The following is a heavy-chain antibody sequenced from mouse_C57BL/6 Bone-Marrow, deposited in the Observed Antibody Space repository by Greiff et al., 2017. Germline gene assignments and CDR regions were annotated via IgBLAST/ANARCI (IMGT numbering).Heavy chain of an antibody. D-gene: IGHD1-1*01. Sequence: QVQLQQSGPELVKPGASVKISCKASGYAFSSSWMNWVKQRPGKGLEWIGRIYPGDGDTNYNGKVTGKATLTADKSASTAYRQLSSLTSEDSAVYFCARDPHYYGSSSHWYFDVWGTGTTVTVSS. CDR2: IYPGDGDT. J-gene: IGHJ1*03. CDR1: GYAFSSSW. V-gene: IGHV1-82*01. CDR3: ARDPHYYGSSSHWYFDV.